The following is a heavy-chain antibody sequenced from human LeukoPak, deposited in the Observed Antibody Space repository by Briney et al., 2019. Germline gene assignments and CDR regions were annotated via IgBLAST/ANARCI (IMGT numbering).Heavy chain of an antibody. CDR1: GFTFSDHA. D-gene: IGHD1-14*01. V-gene: IGHV3-21*01. CDR2: IGPTGTDR. J-gene: IGHJ4*02. Sequence: GGSLRLSCAASGFTFSDHAMNWVRQAPGKGLEWVSSIGPTGTDRYYADSVRGRFTISRDNAKNPMYLQMDSLRDEDTAVYYCATETIGRHYDYWGQGTLLTVSS. CDR3: ATETIGRHYDY.